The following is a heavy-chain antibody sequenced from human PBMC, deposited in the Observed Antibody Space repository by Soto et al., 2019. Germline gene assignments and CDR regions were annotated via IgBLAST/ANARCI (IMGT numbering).Heavy chain of an antibody. Sequence: SETLSLTCSVSGDSISNSRFYWAWIRQPPGEGLEWIGSIYHTGNAYYNPSLKSRVTISVDTSKNQFSLKLSSVTAADTAVYYCASGDMVGLDYWGQGTLVTVSS. J-gene: IGHJ4*02. CDR2: IYHTGNA. D-gene: IGHD5-12*01. V-gene: IGHV4-39*01. CDR1: GDSISNSRFY. CDR3: ASGDMVGLDY.